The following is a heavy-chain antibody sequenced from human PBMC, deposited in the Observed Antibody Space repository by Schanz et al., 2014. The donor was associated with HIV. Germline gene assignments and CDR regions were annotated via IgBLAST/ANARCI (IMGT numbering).Heavy chain of an antibody. Sequence: QVQLVESGGGVVQPGRSLRLSCAASGFTFDSYGIHWVRQAPGKGLEWVAVISYDGTKKHYADSVKGRFTISRDNAKNSLYLQMNSLRAEDTAVYYCARGRGIAVADYGMDVWGQGTTVTVSS. J-gene: IGHJ6*02. CDR1: GFTFDSYG. D-gene: IGHD6-19*01. CDR2: ISYDGTKK. V-gene: IGHV3-30*03. CDR3: ARGRGIAVADYGMDV.